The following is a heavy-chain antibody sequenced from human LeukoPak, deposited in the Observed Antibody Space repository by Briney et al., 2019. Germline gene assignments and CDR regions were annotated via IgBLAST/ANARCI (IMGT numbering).Heavy chain of an antibody. CDR2: IKQDGSEK. CDR1: GYTFGTYW. CDR3: AREGGRGSSSP. V-gene: IGHV3-7*01. J-gene: IGHJ5*02. D-gene: IGHD2-15*01. Sequence: SGGSLRLSCSASGYTFGTYWMSWVRQAPGKGPEWVANIKQDGSEKNYVDSVKGRFTISRDNAKNSLYLQMNSLRAEDTAVYYCAREGGRGSSSPWGQGTLVTVSS.